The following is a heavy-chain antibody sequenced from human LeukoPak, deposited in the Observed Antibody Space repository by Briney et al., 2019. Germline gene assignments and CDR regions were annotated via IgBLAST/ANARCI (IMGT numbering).Heavy chain of an antibody. Sequence: GGSLRLSCAASGFTFSSYWMSWVRQAPGKGLEWVSAISGSGGSTYYADSVKDRFTISRDNSKNTLYLQMNSLRAEDTAVYYCASDGIAAAGRVYFDYWGQGTLVTVSS. CDR3: ASDGIAAAGRVYFDY. V-gene: IGHV3-23*01. CDR2: ISGSGGST. CDR1: GFTFSSYW. D-gene: IGHD6-13*01. J-gene: IGHJ4*02.